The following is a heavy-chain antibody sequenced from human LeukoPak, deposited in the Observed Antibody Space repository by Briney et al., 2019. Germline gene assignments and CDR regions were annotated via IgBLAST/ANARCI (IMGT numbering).Heavy chain of an antibody. CDR1: GGSFSTNA. V-gene: IGHV1-69*13. CDR2: LIPVFDTG. J-gene: IGHJ4*02. D-gene: IGHD5-18*01. Sequence: ASVKVSCKASGGSFSTNAISWVRQAPGQGLEWMGALIPVFDTGTYSQKFQDRLTITADQSTSTVYMELSSLTSEDTAVYYCTRDLGYGHGGNYWGQGTLVTVSS. CDR3: TRDLGYGHGGNY.